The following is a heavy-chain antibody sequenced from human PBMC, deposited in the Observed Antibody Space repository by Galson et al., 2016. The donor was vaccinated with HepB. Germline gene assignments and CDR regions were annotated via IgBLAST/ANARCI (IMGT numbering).Heavy chain of an antibody. J-gene: IGHJ4*02. D-gene: IGHD3-10*01. CDR2: LYRDGFT. CDR3: AKARFATPISFLVDD. V-gene: IGHV3-66*02. Sequence: SLRLSCAASGFVVSSTYMAWVRQAPGRGLECVSLLYRDGFTYYADSVKGRFTISRDNSKNTLYLEMNSLRDEDTAVYFCAKARFATPISFLVDDWGQGTLVTVSS. CDR1: GFVVSSTY.